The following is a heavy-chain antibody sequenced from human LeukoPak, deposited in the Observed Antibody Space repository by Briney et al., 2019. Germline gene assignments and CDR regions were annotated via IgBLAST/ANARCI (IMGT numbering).Heavy chain of an antibody. CDR2: IYYSGTA. V-gene: IGHV4-31*03. J-gene: IGHJ4*02. Sequence: SETLSLTCTVSGASISSGDSYWSWIRQHPGKGLEWIGYIYYSGTAYNHPSLRSRVSISVDTSKNQFSLKLNSVTAADTAVYYCASVREASISPYFDYWGQGTLVTVSS. CDR1: GASISSGDSY. CDR3: ASVREASISPYFDY. D-gene: IGHD2/OR15-2a*01.